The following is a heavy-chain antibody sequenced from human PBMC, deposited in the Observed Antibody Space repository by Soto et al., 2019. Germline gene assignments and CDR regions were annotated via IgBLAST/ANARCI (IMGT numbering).Heavy chain of an antibody. D-gene: IGHD3-10*01. CDR2: ISGSGGST. CDR3: AKDIRRGFWELLGGFDY. J-gene: IGHJ4*02. V-gene: IGHV3-23*01. CDR1: GFTFSSYA. Sequence: EVQLLESGGGLVQPGGSLRLSCAASGFTFSSYAMSWVRQAPGKGLEWVSAISGSGGSTYYADSVKGRFTISRDNSKNTLYLQMNSLRAEDTAVYYCAKDIRRGFWELLGGFDYWGQGTLVTVSS.